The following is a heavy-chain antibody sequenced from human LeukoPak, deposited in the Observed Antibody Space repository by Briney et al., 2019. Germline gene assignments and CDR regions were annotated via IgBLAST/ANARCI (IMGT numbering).Heavy chain of an antibody. D-gene: IGHD5-18*01. Sequence: PSETLSLTCTVSGGSISSYYWRWIRQPAGEGREGIGRMYTSGSTNYNTSLKRRVTISVDTSKNQFSLKLSSVTAADTAVYYCARGPSDSYGYFDYWGQGTLVTVSS. J-gene: IGHJ4*02. V-gene: IGHV4-4*07. CDR3: ARGPSDSYGYFDY. CDR2: MYTSGST. CDR1: GGSISSYY.